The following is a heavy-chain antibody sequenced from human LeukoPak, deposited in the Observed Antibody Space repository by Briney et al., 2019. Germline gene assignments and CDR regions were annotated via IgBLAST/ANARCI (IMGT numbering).Heavy chain of an antibody. CDR3: ARDLGSGSWNYYYYGMDV. J-gene: IGHJ6*02. D-gene: IGHD6-13*01. CDR1: GGTFSSYA. CDR2: IIPILGIA. Sequence: SVKVSCKASGGTFSSYAISWVRQAPGQGLEWMGRIIPILGIANHAQKFQGRVTITADKSTSTAYMELSSLRSEDTAVYYCARDLGSGSWNYYYYGMDVWGQGTTVTVSS. V-gene: IGHV1-69*04.